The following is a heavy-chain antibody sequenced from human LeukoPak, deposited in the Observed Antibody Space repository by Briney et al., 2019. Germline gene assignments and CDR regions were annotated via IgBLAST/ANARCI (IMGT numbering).Heavy chain of an antibody. CDR2: ISYDGSNK. CDR1: GVTFSSYG. J-gene: IGHJ4*02. CDR3: VYSSGWYS. D-gene: IGHD6-19*01. V-gene: IGHV3-30*03. Sequence: GGSLRLSCAASGVTFSSYGMHWVRQAPGKGLEWVAVISYDGSNKYYADSVKGRFTISRDNSKNTLYLQMNSLRAEDTAVYYCVYSSGWYSWGQGTLVTVSS.